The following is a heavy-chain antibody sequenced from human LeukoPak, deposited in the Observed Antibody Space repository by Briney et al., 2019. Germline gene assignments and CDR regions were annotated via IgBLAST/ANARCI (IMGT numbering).Heavy chain of an antibody. Sequence: PSETLSLTCTVSGGSISSSSYYWGWIRQPPGKGLEWIGSINHSGSTNYNPSLKSRVTISVDTPKNQFSLKLSSVTAADTAVYYCARLPPRGYYYYYMDVWGKGTTVTISS. CDR2: INHSGST. D-gene: IGHD3-16*01. CDR1: GGSISSSSYY. J-gene: IGHJ6*03. CDR3: ARLPPRGYYYYYMDV. V-gene: IGHV4-39*07.